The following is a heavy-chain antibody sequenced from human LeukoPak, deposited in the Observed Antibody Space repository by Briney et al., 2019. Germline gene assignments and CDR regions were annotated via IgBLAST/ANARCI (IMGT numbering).Heavy chain of an antibody. CDR3: AKEGRSALDY. CDR2: ITGNSNYI. D-gene: IGHD3-10*01. V-gene: IGHV3-21*01. J-gene: IGHJ4*02. Sequence: GGSLRLSCAASGFTFSIYSINWVRQAPGKGLEWVSFITGNSNYIYYADSVKGRFTISRDNAKNSLFLQMNSLRVEDTAVYYCAKEGRSALDYWGQGTPVTVSS. CDR1: GFTFSIYS.